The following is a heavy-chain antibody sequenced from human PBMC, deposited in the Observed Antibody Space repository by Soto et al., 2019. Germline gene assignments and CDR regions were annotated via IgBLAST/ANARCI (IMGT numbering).Heavy chain of an antibody. J-gene: IGHJ6*02. V-gene: IGHV3-7*03. CDR1: GFTFSSYW. D-gene: IGHD6-25*01. CDR3: ASSDQGYYYGMDV. CDR2: IKQDGSEK. Sequence: GGSLRLSCAASGFTFSSYWMSWVRQAPGKGLEWVANIKQDGSEKYYVDSVKGRFTISRDNAKNSLYLQMNSLRAEDTAVYYCASSDQGYYYGMDVWGQGTTVTVSS.